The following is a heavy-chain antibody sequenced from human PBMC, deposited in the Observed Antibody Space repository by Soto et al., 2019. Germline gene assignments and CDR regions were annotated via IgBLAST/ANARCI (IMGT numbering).Heavy chain of an antibody. CDR3: ARDCSSTSCYAN. J-gene: IGHJ4*02. CDR1: GFTFSSYG. D-gene: IGHD2-2*01. V-gene: IGHV3-30*03. Sequence: GGSLRLSCAASGFTFSSYGMHWVRQAPGKGLEWVAVISYDGSNKYYADSVKGRFTISRDNAKNSLYLQMNSLRVDDTAVYYCARDCSSTSCYANWGQGTLVTVSS. CDR2: ISYDGSNK.